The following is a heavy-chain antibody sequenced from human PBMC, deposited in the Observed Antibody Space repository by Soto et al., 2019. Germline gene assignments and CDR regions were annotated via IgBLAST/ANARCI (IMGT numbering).Heavy chain of an antibody. J-gene: IGHJ5*02. Sequence: SETLSLTCTVSGGSISSSSYYWGWIRQPPGKGLEWIGYIYYSGSTYYNPSLKSRVTISVDTSKNQFSLKLSSVTAADTAVYYCARDQGVTWFDPWGQGTLVTVSS. CDR3: ARDQGVTWFDP. V-gene: IGHV4-31*03. CDR1: GGSISSSSYY. D-gene: IGHD4-4*01. CDR2: IYYSGST.